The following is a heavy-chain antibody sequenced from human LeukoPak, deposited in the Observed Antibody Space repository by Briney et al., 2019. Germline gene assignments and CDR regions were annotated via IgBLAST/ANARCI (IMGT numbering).Heavy chain of an antibody. CDR3: ARDRYSYDLYS. D-gene: IGHD5-18*01. V-gene: IGHV1-2*02. J-gene: IGHJ4*02. CDR1: GYTFTGYY. Sequence: ASVKVSCKASGYKASGYTFTGYYVPWVRQAPGQGLEWMGWINPNSGCTNYAQKFQGRVTMTRDTSITTAYMELSRLTSDDTAVYYCARDRYSYDLYSWGQGTLVTVSS. CDR2: INPNSGCT.